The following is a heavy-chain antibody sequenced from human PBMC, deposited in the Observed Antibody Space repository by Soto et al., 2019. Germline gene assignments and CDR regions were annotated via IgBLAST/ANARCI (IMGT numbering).Heavy chain of an antibody. Sequence: QVQLVQSGAEVKKPGASVKVSCKAFGYTFTGYYMHWVRQAPGQGLEWMGWINPNSGGTNYAQKFQGWVTMTRDTSISTAYMELSRLRSDDTAVYYCARAKPYYYDSSGYSLWGQGTLVTVSS. D-gene: IGHD3-22*01. CDR3: ARAKPYYYDSSGYSL. CDR1: GYTFTGYY. J-gene: IGHJ4*02. CDR2: INPNSGGT. V-gene: IGHV1-2*04.